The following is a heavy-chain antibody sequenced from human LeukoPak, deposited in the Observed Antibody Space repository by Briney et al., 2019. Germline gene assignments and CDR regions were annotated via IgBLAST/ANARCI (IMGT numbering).Heavy chain of an antibody. Sequence: PGGSLRLSCAASGFTVSSNYMSWVRQAPGKGLEWVSVNYSGGSTYYADSVKGRFTISRDNSKNTLYLQMNSLRAEDTAVYYCARDSGYSSSRFDYWGQGTLVTVSS. CDR3: ARDSGYSSSRFDY. CDR1: GFTVSSNY. CDR2: NYSGGST. D-gene: IGHD6-13*01. J-gene: IGHJ4*02. V-gene: IGHV3-66*01.